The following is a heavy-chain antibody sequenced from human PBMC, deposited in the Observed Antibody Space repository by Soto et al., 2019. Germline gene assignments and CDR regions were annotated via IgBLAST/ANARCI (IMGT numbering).Heavy chain of an antibody. CDR2: ISYDGSNE. D-gene: IGHD1-26*01. CDR3: ATEEYRSGSYFSDY. CDR1: GFTFSNYG. J-gene: IGHJ4*02. Sequence: QVQLVESGGGVVQPGRSLRLSCAASGFTFSNYGMHWVRQAPGKGLEWVAAISYDGSNEYYADSVKGRFTISRDNSKNTLYLQMNSLRAEDTAVYYCATEEYRSGSYFSDYWGQGTLVTVSS. V-gene: IGHV3-30*03.